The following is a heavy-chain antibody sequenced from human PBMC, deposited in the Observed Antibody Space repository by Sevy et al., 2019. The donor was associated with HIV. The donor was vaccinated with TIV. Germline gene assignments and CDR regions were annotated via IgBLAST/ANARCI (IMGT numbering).Heavy chain of an antibody. CDR2: IHYSGTT. Sequence: SETLSLTCTVSSGSISSGSYFWTWIRQHPGKGLEWIGYIHYSGTTYYNPSLKSRLTISVDTSKNEFSLKLNSVTAADTAMYYCARQYYYDTSGFYWYFDLWGRGTLVTVSS. CDR3: ARQYYYDTSGFYWYFDL. D-gene: IGHD3-22*01. CDR1: SGSISSGSYF. V-gene: IGHV4-31*03. J-gene: IGHJ2*01.